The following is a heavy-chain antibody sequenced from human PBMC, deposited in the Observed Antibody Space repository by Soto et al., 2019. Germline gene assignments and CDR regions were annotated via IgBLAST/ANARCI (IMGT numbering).Heavy chain of an antibody. D-gene: IGHD2-2*01. Sequence: GGSLRLSCTVSGFAFNNYGINWVRQAPGKGLEWVSSISKSDYTYYSDSVKGRFAISRDNAKSSVSLQMNTLRVEDTAVYYCAREDSIIIPAVSDFWGQGPLVTAPQ. CDR1: GFAFNNYG. CDR2: ISKSDYT. CDR3: AREDSIIIPAVSDF. J-gene: IGHJ4*02. V-gene: IGHV3-21*01.